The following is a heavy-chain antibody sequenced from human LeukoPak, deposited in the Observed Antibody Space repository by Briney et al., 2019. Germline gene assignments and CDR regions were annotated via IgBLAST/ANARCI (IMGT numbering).Heavy chain of an antibody. V-gene: IGHV3-48*01. J-gene: IGHJ3*02. Sequence: GGSLRLSCAASGFTFSSYSINWVRQAPGKGLEWVSYISSSSSTIYYADSVKGRFTISRDNAKNSLYLQMNSLRAEDTAVYYCARVPSTILRASDIWGQGTMVTVSS. CDR2: ISSSSSTI. D-gene: IGHD2-2*01. CDR1: GFTFSSYS. CDR3: ARVPSTILRASDI.